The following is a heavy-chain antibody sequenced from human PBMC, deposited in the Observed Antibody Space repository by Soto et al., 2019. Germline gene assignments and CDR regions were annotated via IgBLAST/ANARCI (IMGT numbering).Heavy chain of an antibody. J-gene: IGHJ6*02. V-gene: IGHV3-23*01. Sequence: GGSLRLSCLASGFTFSDFAMTWVRHVPGRGLEWVASLDGAGGSTYYAESVRGRFSISRDNSQNTLFLQMKRLTVDDTAIYYCAAPRDEYGSGVSWFTYGMDIWGQGTTVTVSS. CDR3: AAPRDEYGSGVSWFTYGMDI. CDR1: GFTFSDFA. D-gene: IGHD3-10*01. CDR2: LDGAGGST.